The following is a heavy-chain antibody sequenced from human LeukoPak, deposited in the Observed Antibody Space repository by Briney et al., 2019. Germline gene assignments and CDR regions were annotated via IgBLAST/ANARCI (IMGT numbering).Heavy chain of an antibody. J-gene: IGHJ4*02. V-gene: IGHV3-49*03. D-gene: IGHD6-19*01. Sequence: GGSLRLSCIGSGFNFGDYAMSWFRQAPGKGLEWIGFISGGTTEYAASVKGRFTISRDDSTSIAYLQMNSLTTEDTAVYYCSRGSGWLSVYWGQGTLVTVSS. CDR1: GFNFGDYA. CDR3: SRGSGWLSVY. CDR2: ISGGTT.